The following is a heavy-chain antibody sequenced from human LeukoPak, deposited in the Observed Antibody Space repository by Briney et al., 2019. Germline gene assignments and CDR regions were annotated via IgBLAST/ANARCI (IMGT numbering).Heavy chain of an antibody. D-gene: IGHD3-22*01. CDR1: GGTFSSYA. J-gene: IGHJ4*02. V-gene: IGHV1-69*06. CDR3: ASEDSNYYDSSGYRTGWVF. Sequence: GASVKVSCKASGGTFSSYAISWVRQAPGQGLEWMGGIIPIFGTANYAQKFQGRVTITADKSTSTAYMELSSLRSEDTAVYYCASEDSNYYDSSGYRTGWVFWGQGTLVTVSS. CDR2: IIPIFGTA.